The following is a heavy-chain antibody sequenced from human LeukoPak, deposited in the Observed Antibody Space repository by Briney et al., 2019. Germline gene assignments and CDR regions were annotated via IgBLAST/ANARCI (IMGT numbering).Heavy chain of an antibody. CDR2: INPNSGGT. CDR1: GYTFTGYY. V-gene: IGHV1-2*02. D-gene: IGHD3-3*01. Sequence: ASVKASCKASGYTFTGYYMHWVRQAPGQGLEWMGWINPNSGGTNYAQKFQGRVTMTRDTSISTAYMELSRLRSDDTAVYYCARATRITIFGVVIRPTDYYFDYWGQGTLVTVSS. J-gene: IGHJ4*02. CDR3: ARATRITIFGVVIRPTDYYFDY.